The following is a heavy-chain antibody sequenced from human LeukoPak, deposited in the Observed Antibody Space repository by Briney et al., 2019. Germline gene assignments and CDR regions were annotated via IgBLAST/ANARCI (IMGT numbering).Heavy chain of an antibody. CDR3: AASTVPGGFDI. V-gene: IGHV3-15*05. CDR2: VKSKSSGGTS. J-gene: IGHJ3*02. CDR1: GFTVGNAW. D-gene: IGHD1-1*01. Sequence: PGGSHRLSCAASGFTVGNAWMSWVRLAPGKGREWVGRVKSKSSGGTSDYAAVVKGRSTISRDDSENKLYLQMNSLKTEDTGVYYCAASTVPGGFDIWGQGTMVTVSS.